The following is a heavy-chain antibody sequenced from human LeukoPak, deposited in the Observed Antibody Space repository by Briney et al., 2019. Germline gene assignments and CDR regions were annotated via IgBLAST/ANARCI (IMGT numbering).Heavy chain of an antibody. V-gene: IGHV1-69*13. CDR3: ARIGLAGDKNDY. D-gene: IGHD2-21*02. J-gene: IGHJ4*02. CDR1: GGTFSSYA. CDR2: IIPIFGTA. Sequence: ASVKVSCKASGGTFSSYAISWVRQAPGQGLEWMGGIIPIFGTANYAQKFQGRVTITADESTSTAYMELSSLRSDDTAMYYCARIGLAGDKNDYWGQGTLVTVSS.